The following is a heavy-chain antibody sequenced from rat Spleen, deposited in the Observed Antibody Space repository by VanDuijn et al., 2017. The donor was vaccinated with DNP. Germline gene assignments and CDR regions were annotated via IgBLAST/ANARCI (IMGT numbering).Heavy chain of an antibody. D-gene: IGHD1-12*02. V-gene: IGHV5-25*01. CDR1: GFTFSNYD. J-gene: IGHJ4*01. Sequence: EVQLVESGGGLVQPGRSLKLSCAASGFTFSNYDMAWVRQAPTKGLEWVASISPSGGSTYYRDSVKGRFTVSRDNAKSSLYLKMDSLRSEDMATYYCARRDSYYYYAMDAWGQGTSVTVSS. CDR2: ISPSGGST. CDR3: ARRDSYYYYAMDA.